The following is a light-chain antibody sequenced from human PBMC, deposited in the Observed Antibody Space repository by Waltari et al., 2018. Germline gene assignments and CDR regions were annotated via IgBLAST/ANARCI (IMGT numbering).Light chain of an antibody. CDR3: QQYYSTPSLT. CDR1: QGISNS. Sequence: DIQMTQSPSSLSASVGDRVTITCRASQGISNSLAWYQQKPGKAPKLLLYAASRLESGVPSRFSDSGSGTDYTLTISSLQPEDFATYYCQQYYSTPSLTFGGGTKVEIK. V-gene: IGKV1-NL1*01. J-gene: IGKJ4*01. CDR2: AAS.